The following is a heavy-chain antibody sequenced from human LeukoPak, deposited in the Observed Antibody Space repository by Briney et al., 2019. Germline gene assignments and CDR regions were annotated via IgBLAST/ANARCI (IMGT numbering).Heavy chain of an antibody. Sequence: SETLSLTCTVSGGSISSSSYYWGWIRQPPGKGLEWIGSIYYSGSTYYNPSLKSRVTISVDTSKNQFSLKLSSVTAADTAVYYCARHRKAPIAVAGNSAFDIWGQGTMVTVSS. CDR3: ARHRKAPIAVAGNSAFDI. J-gene: IGHJ3*02. D-gene: IGHD6-19*01. CDR2: IYYSGST. V-gene: IGHV4-39*01. CDR1: GGSISSSSYY.